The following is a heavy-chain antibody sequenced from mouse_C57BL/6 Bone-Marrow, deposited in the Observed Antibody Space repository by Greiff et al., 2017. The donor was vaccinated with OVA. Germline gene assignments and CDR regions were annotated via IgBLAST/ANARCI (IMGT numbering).Heavy chain of an antibody. CDR3: AKPLLSDYFDY. J-gene: IGHJ2*01. D-gene: IGHD2-1*01. Sequence: QVQLQQPGAELVKPGASVKLSCKASGYTFTSYWMHWVKQRPGQGLEWIGMIHPNSGSTNYNEKFKSKATLTVDKSSSTAYMQLSSLTSEDSAVYYCAKPLLSDYFDYWGQGTTLTVSS. CDR2: IHPNSGST. CDR1: GYTFTSYW. V-gene: IGHV1-64*01.